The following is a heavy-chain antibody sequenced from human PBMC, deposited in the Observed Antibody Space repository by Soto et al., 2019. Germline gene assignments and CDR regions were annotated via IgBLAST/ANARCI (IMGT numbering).Heavy chain of an antibody. V-gene: IGHV4-59*08. CDR2: IYYSGST. CDR3: ARHVIRFLRGGGWFDP. D-gene: IGHD3-3*01. J-gene: IGHJ5*02. CDR1: GGSISSYY. Sequence: PSETLSLTCTVSGGSISSYYWSWIRQPPGKGLEWIGYIYYSGSTNYNPSLKSRVTISVDTSKNQFSLKLSSVTAADTAVYYCARHVIRFLRGGGWFDPWGQGTLVTVSS.